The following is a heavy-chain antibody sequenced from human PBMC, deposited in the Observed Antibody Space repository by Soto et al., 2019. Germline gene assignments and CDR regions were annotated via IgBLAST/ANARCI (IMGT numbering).Heavy chain of an antibody. Sequence: ASVKVSFKASGDTFTGYYMHWVRQAPGQGLEWMGWINPNSGGTNYAQKFQGRVTMTRDTSISTAYMELSRLRSDDTAVYYCARDWVDTAIQGHYYYYYGMDVWGQGTTVTVSS. J-gene: IGHJ6*02. CDR1: GDTFTGYY. V-gene: IGHV1-2*02. D-gene: IGHD5-18*01. CDR3: ARDWVDTAIQGHYYYYYGMDV. CDR2: INPNSGGT.